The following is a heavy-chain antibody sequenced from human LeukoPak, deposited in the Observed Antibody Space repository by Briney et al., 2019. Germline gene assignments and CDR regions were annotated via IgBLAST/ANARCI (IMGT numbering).Heavy chain of an antibody. CDR1: GGTFSSYA. CDR3: ARDRPIYCSGGSCYLFDY. V-gene: IGHV1-69*06. Sequence: SVKVSCKASGGTFSSYAISWVRQAPGQGLESMGGIIPIFGTANYAQKFQGRVTITADKSTSTAYMELSSLRSEDTAVYYCARDRPIYCSGGSCYLFDYWGQGTLVTVSS. J-gene: IGHJ4*02. CDR2: IIPIFGTA. D-gene: IGHD2-15*01.